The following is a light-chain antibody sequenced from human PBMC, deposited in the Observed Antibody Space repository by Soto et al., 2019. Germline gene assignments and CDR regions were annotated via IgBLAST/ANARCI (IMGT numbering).Light chain of an antibody. CDR1: SSDVGGYKF. V-gene: IGLV2-14*01. CDR2: EVS. Sequence: QSAVTQPASVSGSPGQSITISCTGTSSDVGGYKFVSWYQQHPGKAPKLMIYEVSNRPSGVSNRFSGSKSSNTASLTISGLQAEDEADYYCSSYTSSSTLVFGGGTQLTVL. J-gene: IGLJ2*01. CDR3: SSYTSSSTLV.